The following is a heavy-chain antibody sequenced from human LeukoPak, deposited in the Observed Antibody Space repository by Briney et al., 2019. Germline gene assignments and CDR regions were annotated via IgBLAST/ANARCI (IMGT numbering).Heavy chain of an antibody. Sequence: SETLSLTCAVYGGSFSGYYWSWIRQPPGKGLEWIGYIYYSGSTYYNPSLKSRVTISVDTSKNQFSLKLSSVTAADTAVYYCARMARQWPAAGHWYFDLWGRGTLVTVSS. CDR2: IYYSGST. CDR1: GGSFSGYY. CDR3: ARMARQWPAAGHWYFDL. J-gene: IGHJ2*01. D-gene: IGHD6-19*01. V-gene: IGHV4-34*09.